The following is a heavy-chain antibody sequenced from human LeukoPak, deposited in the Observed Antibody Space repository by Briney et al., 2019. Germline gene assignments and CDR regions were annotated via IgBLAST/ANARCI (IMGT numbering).Heavy chain of an antibody. V-gene: IGHV1-8*01. CDR2: MNPNSGNT. J-gene: IGHJ5*02. D-gene: IGHD6-19*01. Sequence: GASVKVSCKASGYAFTSYDINWVRQATGQRLEWMGWMNPNSGNTGYAKKFQGRVTMTRNTSMSTAYMELSSLRSEDSAAYYCARGPGNNTGWSAGMPKGWFDPWGQGTLVTVSS. CDR3: ARGPGNNTGWSAGMPKGWFDP. CDR1: GYAFTSYD.